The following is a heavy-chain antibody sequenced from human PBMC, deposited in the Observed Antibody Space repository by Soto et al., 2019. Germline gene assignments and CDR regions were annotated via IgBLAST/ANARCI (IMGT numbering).Heavy chain of an antibody. CDR1: GYSFTSYW. CDR2: IYPGDSDT. CDR3: ARIPSTGPYYFDY. V-gene: IGHV5-51*01. Sequence: PGESLKISCKASGYSFTSYWIGWVRQMPGKGLEWMGIIYPGDSDTRYSPSFQGQVTISADRSISTASLQWSSLKASDTAMYYCARIPSTGPYYFDYWGQVTLVAVSS. D-gene: IGHD1-1*01. J-gene: IGHJ4*02.